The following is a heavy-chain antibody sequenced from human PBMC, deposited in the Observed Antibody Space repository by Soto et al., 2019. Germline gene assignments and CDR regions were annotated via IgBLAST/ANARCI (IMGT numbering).Heavy chain of an antibody. J-gene: IGHJ4*02. CDR2: INHSGST. Sequence: QVQLQQWGAGLLKPSETLSLTCAVYGGSFSGYYWSWIRQPPGKGLEWIGEINHSGSTNYNPSLKSPVTISVDTSKNQFSLKLSSVTAADTAVYYCARGRRGYSYGYRLSFDYWGQGTLVTVSS. CDR1: GGSFSGYY. CDR3: ARGRRGYSYGYRLSFDY. D-gene: IGHD5-18*01. V-gene: IGHV4-34*01.